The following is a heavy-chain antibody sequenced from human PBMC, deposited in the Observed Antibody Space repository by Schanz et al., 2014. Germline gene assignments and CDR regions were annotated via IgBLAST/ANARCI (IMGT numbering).Heavy chain of an antibody. J-gene: IGHJ4*02. V-gene: IGHV3-9*01. Sequence: EVQLVESGGGLVQPGKSLRLSCAASGFTFDKYAMHWVRQAPGKGLEWVSVISWNSGTIGYADSVKGRFTISRDNAKNSLYLQMNSLRAEDTALYYCTKYKSQIAVAGLFDLWGQGTLVTVSS. CDR1: GFTFDKYA. CDR3: TKYKSQIAVAGLFDL. CDR2: ISWNSGTI. D-gene: IGHD6-19*01.